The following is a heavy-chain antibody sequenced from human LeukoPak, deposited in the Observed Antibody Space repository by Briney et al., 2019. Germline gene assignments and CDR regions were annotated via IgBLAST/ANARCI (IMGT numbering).Heavy chain of an antibody. CDR1: GFTFSSYA. CDR3: AREGPSSGPGDLDY. J-gene: IGHJ4*02. D-gene: IGHD6-6*01. CDR2: ISYDGSNK. Sequence: GGSLRLSCAASGFTFSSYAMHWVRQAPGKGLEWVAVISYDGSNKYYADSVKGRFTISRDNSKNILYLQMGSLRADDMAVYYCAREGPSSGPGDLDYWGQGTLVTVSS. V-gene: IGHV3-30*14.